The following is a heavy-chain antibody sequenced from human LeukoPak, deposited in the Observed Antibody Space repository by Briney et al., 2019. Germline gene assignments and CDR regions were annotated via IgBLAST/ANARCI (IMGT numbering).Heavy chain of an antibody. V-gene: IGHV4-4*02. CDR3: GRHDYGDSSAAFDI. Sequence: SGTLSLTCAVSVDSISNNYCWRWVRQFAGKGLEWIGEIYRSGSTSYNPSLKSRVTISIDKSKNQFSLNLSSVTAADTAVYYCGRHDYGDSSAAFDIWGQGTMVIVSS. CDR2: IYRSGST. D-gene: IGHD4-17*01. CDR1: VDSISNNYC. J-gene: IGHJ3*02.